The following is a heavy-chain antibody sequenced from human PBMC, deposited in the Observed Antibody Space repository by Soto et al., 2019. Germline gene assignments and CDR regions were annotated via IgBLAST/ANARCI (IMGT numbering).Heavy chain of an antibody. D-gene: IGHD4-17*01. CDR3: ARPANTVADHFDL. V-gene: IGHV5-51*01. CDR1: GYTFTIHW. CDR2: IYPSDSDT. Sequence: PGESLKISCQVSGYTFTIHWIGWVRQMPGKGLEWMGIIYPSDSDTRYSPSFQGQVTISADQSINTAYLRWDSLKASDTAIYYCARPANTVADHFDLWGQGTPVTVSS. J-gene: IGHJ4*02.